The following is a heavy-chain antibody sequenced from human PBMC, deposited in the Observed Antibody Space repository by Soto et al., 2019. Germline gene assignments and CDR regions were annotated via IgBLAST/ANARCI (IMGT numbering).Heavy chain of an antibody. CDR3: ARLPSGGAFDI. CDR1: GGSISSSSYY. Sequence: QLQLQESGPGLEKPSETLSLTCTVSGGSISSSSYYWGWIRQPPGKGLEWIGSIYYSGSTYYSPSLKSRVTISVDTSKNQFSLKLSSVTAADTAVYYCARLPSGGAFDIWGQGTMVTVSS. CDR2: IYYSGST. J-gene: IGHJ3*02. V-gene: IGHV4-39*01.